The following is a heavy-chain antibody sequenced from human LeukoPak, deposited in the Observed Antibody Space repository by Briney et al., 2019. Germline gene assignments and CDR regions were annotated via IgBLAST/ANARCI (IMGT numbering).Heavy chain of an antibody. V-gene: IGHV1-18*04. J-gene: IGHJ6*02. Sequence: GASVKVSCKASGYTFTSYYMHWVRQAPGQGLEWMGWISAYNGNTNYAQKLQGRVTMTTDTSTSAAYMELRSLRSDGTAVYYCARCQPPLSYDFWSGYLFGRPYDGPHYYGMDVWGQGTTVTVSS. CDR2: ISAYNGNT. D-gene: IGHD3-3*01. CDR3: ARCQPPLSYDFWSGYLFGRPYDGPHYYGMDV. CDR1: GYTFTSYY.